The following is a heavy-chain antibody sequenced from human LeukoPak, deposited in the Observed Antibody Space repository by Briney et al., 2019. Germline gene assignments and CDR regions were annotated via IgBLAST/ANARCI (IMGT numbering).Heavy chain of an antibody. D-gene: IGHD2-15*01. CDR1: GGTFSSYA. CDR3: AVVAANMDV. V-gene: IGHV1-69*04. Sequence: SVKVSCKASGGTFSSYAISWVRQAPGQGLEWVGRIIPILGIANYAQKFQGRVTITADKSTSTAYMELSSLRSEDTAVYYCAVVAANMDVWGQGTTVTVSS. J-gene: IGHJ6*02. CDR2: IIPILGIA.